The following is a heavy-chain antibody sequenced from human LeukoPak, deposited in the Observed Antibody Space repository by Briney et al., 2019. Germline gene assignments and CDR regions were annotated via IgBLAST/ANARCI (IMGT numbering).Heavy chain of an antibody. CDR1: GFTFSRLW. CDR2: INSDESSA. V-gene: IGHV3-74*01. D-gene: IGHD5-18*01. J-gene: IGHJ4*02. Sequence: GGSLRLSCAASGFTFSRLWMHWVRQAPGRGLVWVSRINSDESSASYADSVKGRFTISRDNAKNTLYLQMNSLRAEDTAVYYCASDTVDTALGIDYWGQGTLVTVSS. CDR3: ASDTVDTALGIDY.